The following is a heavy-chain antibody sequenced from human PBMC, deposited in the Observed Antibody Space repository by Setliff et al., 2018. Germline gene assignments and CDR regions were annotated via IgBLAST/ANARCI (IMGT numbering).Heavy chain of an antibody. V-gene: IGHV3-30*03. CDR1: GFTFNIYA. CDR2: TSYDGKNN. D-gene: IGHD3-3*01. Sequence: GGSLRLSCAASGFTFNIYAFNWVRQAPGKGLEWLAVTSYDGKNNYYGDSVKGRFTISRGNSQNTVYLQMNALSGDDTAVYFCARAQNIFGGNFDSWGQGTLVTVSS. CDR3: ARAQNIFGGNFDS. J-gene: IGHJ4*02.